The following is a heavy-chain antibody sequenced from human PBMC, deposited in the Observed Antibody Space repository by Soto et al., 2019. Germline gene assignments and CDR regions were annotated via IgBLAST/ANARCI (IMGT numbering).Heavy chain of an antibody. CDR1: GFTFSNYW. D-gene: IGHD3-10*01. V-gene: IGHV3-7*03. J-gene: IGHJ6*02. CDR2: IKQDGSEK. CDR3: ARDXYYGSGNTDYYYYGMDV. Sequence: PGGSLILSCATSGFTFSNYWMSWVRQAPGKGLELVANIKQDGSEKYYVDSVKGRFTISRDNAKNSLYLQMNSLRAEDTAVYYCARDXYYGSGNTDYYYYGMDVWGPGTTVPVS.